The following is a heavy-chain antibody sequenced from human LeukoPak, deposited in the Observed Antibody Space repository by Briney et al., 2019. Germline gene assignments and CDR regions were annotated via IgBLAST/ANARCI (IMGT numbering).Heavy chain of an antibody. J-gene: IGHJ4*02. D-gene: IGHD1-14*01. V-gene: IGHV1-46*01. CDR1: GYTFTSYY. CDR3: AREGFRRPFDY. CDR2: INPSGGST. Sequence: ASVKVSCKASGYTFTSYYMHWVRQAPGQGLEWVGIINPSGGSTSYAQKFQGRVTMTRDTSTSTVYMELSSLRSEDTAVYYCAREGFRRPFDYWGQGTLVTVSS.